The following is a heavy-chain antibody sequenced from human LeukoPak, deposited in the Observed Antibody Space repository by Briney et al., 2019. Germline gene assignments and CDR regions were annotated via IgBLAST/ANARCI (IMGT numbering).Heavy chain of an antibody. V-gene: IGHV3-21*01. Sequence: GGSLRLSCAASGFTFSTYGMDWVRQAPGKGLEWVSFISSGSTYIYYADSVKGRFTISRDNAKNSLSLQMNSLRADDTAVYYCARDLSALVIPAAYLDSWGQGTLVTVSS. CDR2: ISSGSTYI. J-gene: IGHJ4*02. CDR3: ARDLSALVIPAAYLDS. D-gene: IGHD2-2*01. CDR1: GFTFSTYG.